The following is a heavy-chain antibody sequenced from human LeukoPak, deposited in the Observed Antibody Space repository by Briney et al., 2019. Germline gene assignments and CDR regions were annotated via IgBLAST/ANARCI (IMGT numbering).Heavy chain of an antibody. Sequence: GGSLRLSCAASGFTFSSYAMHWVRQAPGKGLEYVSAISSNGGSTYYANSVKGRFSISRDNSKNTLYLQMGGLRAEDMAVYYCARASTVTKAWYFDYWGQGTLVTVSS. CDR2: ISSNGGST. V-gene: IGHV3-64*01. J-gene: IGHJ4*02. CDR1: GFTFSSYA. CDR3: ARASTVTKAWYFDY. D-gene: IGHD4-17*01.